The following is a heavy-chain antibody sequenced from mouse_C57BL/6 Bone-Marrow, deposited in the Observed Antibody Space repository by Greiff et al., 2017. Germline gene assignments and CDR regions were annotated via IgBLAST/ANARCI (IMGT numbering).Heavy chain of an antibody. V-gene: IGHV5-2*01. J-gene: IGHJ2*01. Sequence: EVKLVESGGGLVKPGESLKLSCESNEYEFPSHDMSWVRKTPEKRLELVAAINSDGGSTYYPATLEGRFISAIDNTKKTLYLQMGSLRSEDTSLYYCARHYYGSSLYFDYWGQGTTLTGSS. CDR1: EYEFPSHD. CDR2: INSDGGST. D-gene: IGHD1-1*01. CDR3: ARHYYGSSLYFDY.